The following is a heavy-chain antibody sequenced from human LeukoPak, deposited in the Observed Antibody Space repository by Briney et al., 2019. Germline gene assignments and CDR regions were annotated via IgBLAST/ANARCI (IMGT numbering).Heavy chain of an antibody. CDR1: GYTFTSYD. J-gene: IGHJ6*03. D-gene: IGHD3-10*01. CDR3: ARGRVRGVIWYYYYYMDV. CDR2: MNPNSGNT. Sequence: ASVKVSCKASGYTFTSYDINWVRQATGQGPEWMGWMNPNSGNTGYAQKFQGRVTMTRNTSISTAYMELSSLRSEDTAVYYCARGRVRGVIWYYYYYMDVWGKGTTVTVSS. V-gene: IGHV1-8*01.